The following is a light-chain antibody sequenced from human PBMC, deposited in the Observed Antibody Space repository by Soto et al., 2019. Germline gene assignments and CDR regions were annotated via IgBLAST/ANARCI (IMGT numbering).Light chain of an antibody. CDR2: SAS. Sequence: EIVMTQSPATLSVAPGERATLSCRASQSVSTMVACYQQRSGQAPRLLIYSASTRAIGAPARFSGSGSGTDFTLTITSLQSEDFGLYHCQQYKDWPTTFGRGTKVDIK. CDR1: QSVSTM. J-gene: IGKJ1*01. V-gene: IGKV3-15*01. CDR3: QQYKDWPTT.